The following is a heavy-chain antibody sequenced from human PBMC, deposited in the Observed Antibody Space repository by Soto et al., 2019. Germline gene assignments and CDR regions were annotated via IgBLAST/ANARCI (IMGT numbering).Heavy chain of an antibody. Sequence: ASVKVFCNASGSTLTSYGFSWVRQAPGQGNKRMGWISGYNSNTNYAQKLHGRVTMTTDTSTSTGYEELRSLRSDDTAVYYCARERHRGSDYSSGYWGHGALVTVAS. CDR3: ARERHRGSDYSSGY. V-gene: IGHV1-18*01. CDR2: ISGYNSNT. D-gene: IGHD1-26*01. CDR1: GSTLTSYG. J-gene: IGHJ4*01.